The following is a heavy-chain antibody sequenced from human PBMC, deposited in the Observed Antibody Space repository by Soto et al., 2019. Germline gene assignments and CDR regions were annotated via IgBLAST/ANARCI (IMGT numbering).Heavy chain of an antibody. CDR2: INHSGST. J-gene: IGHJ5*02. CDR3: ARVPPRYCSSTSCYGSWFDP. CDR1: GGSFSGYY. V-gene: IGHV4-34*01. Sequence: QVQLQQWGAGLLKPSETLSLTCAVYGGSFSGYYWSWIRQPPGKGLEWMGEINHSGSTNYNPSLKSRVTISVDTSKNQFSLKLSSVTAADTAVYYCARVPPRYCSSTSCYGSWFDPWGQGTLVTVSS. D-gene: IGHD2-2*01.